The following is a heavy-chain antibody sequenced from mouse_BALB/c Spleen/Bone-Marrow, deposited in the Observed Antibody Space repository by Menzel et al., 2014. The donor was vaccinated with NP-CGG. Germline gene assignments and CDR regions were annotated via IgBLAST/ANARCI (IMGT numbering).Heavy chain of an antibody. D-gene: IGHD2-14*01. J-gene: IGHJ4*01. CDR3: ARWRYDPYAMDY. CDR1: GYSITSGYS. CDR2: IHYSGST. Sequence: EVKLMESGPDLVKPSQSLSLPCTVTGYSITSGYSWHWIRQFPGNKLERMGYIHYSGSTNYNPPLKSRISITRDTSKNQFFLQLNSVTTEDTATYYCARWRYDPYAMDYWGQGTSVTVSS. V-gene: IGHV3-1*02.